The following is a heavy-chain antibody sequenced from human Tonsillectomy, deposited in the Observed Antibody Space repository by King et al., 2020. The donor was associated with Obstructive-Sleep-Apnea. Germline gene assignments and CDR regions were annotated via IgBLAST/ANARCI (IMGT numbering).Heavy chain of an antibody. CDR2: IGTSGHTL. D-gene: IGHD1-26*01. Sequence: VQLVESGGGLVKPGGSLRLSCAASGFTFSDYYMNWIRQSPGKGLEWVSYIGTSGHTLHYADSVKGRFTIPRDNDNNSLFLQMNSLRAEDTAMYYCARGWESHASGTPFQHWGQGTLVTVSS. CDR1: GFTFSDYY. CDR3: ARGWESHASGTPFQH. V-gene: IGHV3-11*01. J-gene: IGHJ1*01.